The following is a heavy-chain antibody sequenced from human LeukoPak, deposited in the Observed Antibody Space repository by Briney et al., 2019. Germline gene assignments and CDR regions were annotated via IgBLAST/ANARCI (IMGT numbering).Heavy chain of an antibody. Sequence: SGNLSLTCAVSGGSISSSNWWSWVRQPPGKGLEWIGEIYHSGSTNYNPSLKSRVTISVDKSKNQFSLKLSSVTAADTAVYYCARRSGNGYDIFDYWGQGTLVTVSS. CDR2: IYHSGST. J-gene: IGHJ4*02. D-gene: IGHD3-9*01. V-gene: IGHV4-4*02. CDR1: GGSISSSNW. CDR3: ARRSGNGYDIFDY.